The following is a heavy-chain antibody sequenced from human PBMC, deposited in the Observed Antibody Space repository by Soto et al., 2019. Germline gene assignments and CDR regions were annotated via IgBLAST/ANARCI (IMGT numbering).Heavy chain of an antibody. CDR1: GYSFTSYW. CDR2: IYPGDSDT. D-gene: IGHD5-12*01. J-gene: IGHJ6*02. CDR3: ARQGAIVATTREYYYYGMDL. Sequence: PGESLKISCKGSGYSFTSYWIGWVRQMPGKGLEWMGIIYPGDSDTRYSPSFQGQVTISADKSISTAYLQWSSLKASDTAMYYCARQGAIVATTREYYYYGMDLWGQGTTVTVSS. V-gene: IGHV5-51*01.